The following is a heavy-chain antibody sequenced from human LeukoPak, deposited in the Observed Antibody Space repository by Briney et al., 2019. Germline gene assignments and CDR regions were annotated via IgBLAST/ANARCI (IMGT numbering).Heavy chain of an antibody. CDR1: GFTFSRFW. D-gene: IGHD1-7*01. J-gene: IGHJ6*03. Sequence: GSLRLSCAASGFTFSRFWMNWVRQAPGKGLVWVSRINTDGSDTTYADSVKGRFTISRDNAKNTLYLQMNSLRAEDTAVYYCAKDPLELRTPYYMDVWGKGTTVTVSS. CDR2: INTDGSDT. CDR3: AKDPLELRTPYYMDV. V-gene: IGHV3-74*01.